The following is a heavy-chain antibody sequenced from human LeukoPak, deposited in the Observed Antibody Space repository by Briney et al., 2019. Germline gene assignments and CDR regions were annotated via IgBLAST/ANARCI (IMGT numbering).Heavy chain of an antibody. D-gene: IGHD5-24*01. CDR2: INHSGST. Sequence: SEALSLTCAVYGGSFSGYYWSWIRQPPGKGLEWIGEINHSGSTNYNPSLKSRVTISVDTSKNQFSLKLSSVTAADTAVYYCARSPPRWLQLDHDAFDIWGQGTMVTVSS. V-gene: IGHV4-34*01. CDR1: GGSFSGYY. CDR3: ARSPPRWLQLDHDAFDI. J-gene: IGHJ3*02.